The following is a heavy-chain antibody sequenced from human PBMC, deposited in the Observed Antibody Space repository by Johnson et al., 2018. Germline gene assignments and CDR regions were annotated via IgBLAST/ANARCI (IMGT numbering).Heavy chain of an antibody. CDR1: GFTFSSYG. CDR2: MSFGESNK. Sequence: QVQLVQSGGGVVQPGRSLRLSCAASGFTFSSYGLHWVRQAPGQGLEWVAVMSFGESNKYYADSVTGRFTISSNNSMVSLYLQMDSLIPEDTAVYFCARDFYDSSGYPRYLQHWGQGTLVTVSS. J-gene: IGHJ1*01. CDR3: ARDFYDSSGYPRYLQH. D-gene: IGHD3-22*01. V-gene: IGHV3-30*03.